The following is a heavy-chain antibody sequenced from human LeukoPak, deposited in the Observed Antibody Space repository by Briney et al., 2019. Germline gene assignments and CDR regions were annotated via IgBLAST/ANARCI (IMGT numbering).Heavy chain of an antibody. V-gene: IGHV3-30-3*01. CDR2: VSYDGTNK. D-gene: IGHD6-13*01. CDR3: ASSPSSYFDY. CDR1: GFTFSSHA. J-gene: IGHJ4*02. Sequence: GGSLRLSCAASGFTFSSHAMHWVRQAPGKGLEWVALVSYDGTNKYYSDSVMGRFTVSRDNSKDTLYLQMNSLRAEDTAVYYCASSPSSYFDYWSQGTLVTVSS.